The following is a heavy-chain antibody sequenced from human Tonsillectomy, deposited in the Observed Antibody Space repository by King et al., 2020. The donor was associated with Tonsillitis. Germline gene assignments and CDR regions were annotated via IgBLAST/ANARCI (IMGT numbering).Heavy chain of an antibody. CDR2: INWNGSST. CDR3: ARDLGGSYKGVDY. Sequence: EVQLVESGGGVVRPGGSLRLSCAASGFTFDDYGMTWVRHAPGKGLEWVSGINWNGSSTGYADSVKGRFTISRDNARNSLYLQMNTLRAADTALYYCARDLGGSYKGVDYWGQGTLVTVSS. J-gene: IGHJ4*02. V-gene: IGHV3-20*04. D-gene: IGHD1-26*01. CDR1: GFTFDDYG.